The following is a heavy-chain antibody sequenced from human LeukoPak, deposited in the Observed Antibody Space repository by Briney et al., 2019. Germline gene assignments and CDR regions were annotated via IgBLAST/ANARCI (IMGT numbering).Heavy chain of an antibody. D-gene: IGHD2-15*01. CDR1: GGSISSYY. Sequence: SETLSLTCTVSGGSISSYYWSWIRQPPGKGLEWIGYIYYSGSTNYNPSLKSRVTISVDTSKNQFSLKLSSVTAADTATYYCARHPHCISTSCYSHHYYYYYYVDVWGNGTTVTVSS. V-gene: IGHV4-59*08. CDR2: IYYSGST. J-gene: IGHJ6*03. CDR3: ARHPHCISTSCYSHHYYYYYYVDV.